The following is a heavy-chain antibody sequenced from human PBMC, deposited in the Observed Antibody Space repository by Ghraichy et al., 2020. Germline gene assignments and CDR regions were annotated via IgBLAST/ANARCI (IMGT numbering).Heavy chain of an antibody. CDR1: GFTFSSYS. V-gene: IGHV3-21*01. D-gene: IGHD3-10*01. CDR3: ARDHEARGSGSYDYYYYGMDV. Sequence: GESLNISCAASGFTFSSYSMNWVRQAPGKGLEWVSSISSSSSYIYYADSVKGRFTISRDNAKNSLYLQMNSLRAEDTAVYYCARDHEARGSGSYDYYYYGMDVWGQGTTVTVSS. J-gene: IGHJ6*02. CDR2: ISSSSSYI.